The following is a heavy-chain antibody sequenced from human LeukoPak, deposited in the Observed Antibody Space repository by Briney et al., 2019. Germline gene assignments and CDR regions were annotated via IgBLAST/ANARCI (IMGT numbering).Heavy chain of an antibody. Sequence: SETLSLTCTVSGGSISSYYWSWIRQPAGKGLEWIGRIYTSRSTNYNPSLKSRVTMSVDTSKNQFSLKLSSVTAADTAVYYCARLSNYYDSSGYFKTDAFDIWGQGTMVTVSS. D-gene: IGHD3-22*01. J-gene: IGHJ3*02. CDR1: GGSISSYY. CDR2: IYTSRST. V-gene: IGHV4-4*07. CDR3: ARLSNYYDSSGYFKTDAFDI.